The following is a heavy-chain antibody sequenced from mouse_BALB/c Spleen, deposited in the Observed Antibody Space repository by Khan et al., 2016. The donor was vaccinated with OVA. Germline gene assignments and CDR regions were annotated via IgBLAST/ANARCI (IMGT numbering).Heavy chain of an antibody. D-gene: IGHD1-1*01. CDR1: GYTFINYW. CDR3: ARRGLRWDFDD. Sequence: VELVESGAELAKPGASVKMSCKASGYTFINYWILWVKQRPGQGLEWIGYINPSTGYTEYNQNFKDKATLTADKSSSTAHMQLSSLTSKDSAVYYCARRGLRWDFDDGGQGTTLTVSS. V-gene: IGHV1-7*01. J-gene: IGHJ2*01. CDR2: INPSTGYT.